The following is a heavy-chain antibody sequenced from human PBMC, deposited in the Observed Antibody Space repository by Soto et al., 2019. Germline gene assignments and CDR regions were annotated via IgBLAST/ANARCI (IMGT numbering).Heavy chain of an antibody. CDR2: IYHGGST. V-gene: IGHV4-39*07. J-gene: IGHJ4*02. Sequence: SETLSLTCTVSGGPLSSSGYYWGWLRQPPGKGLEWIGSIYHGGSTYYNPSLKSRVTISVDTSKNHFSLKLSSVTPADTAVYYCARARFCTSTSCYHYFDFWGQGTLVTVSS. D-gene: IGHD2-2*01. CDR3: ARARFCTSTSCYHYFDF. CDR1: GGPLSSSGYY.